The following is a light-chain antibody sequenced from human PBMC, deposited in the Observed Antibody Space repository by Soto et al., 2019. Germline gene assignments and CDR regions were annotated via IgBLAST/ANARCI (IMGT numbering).Light chain of an antibody. CDR2: KAS. V-gene: IGKV1-5*03. J-gene: IGKJ2*01. Sequence: DIQMTQSPSTLSASVGARVTITCRASQSISSWLAWYQQKPGKDPKLLIYKASSFKSGVPSRFSGSGSGTEFTLTISSLQPDDFGTYYCQQYNSYPPYTFGEGTKLQIK. CDR1: QSISSW. CDR3: QQYNSYPPYT.